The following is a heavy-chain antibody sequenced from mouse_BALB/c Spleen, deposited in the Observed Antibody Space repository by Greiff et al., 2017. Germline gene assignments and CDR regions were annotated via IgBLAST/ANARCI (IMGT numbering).Heavy chain of an antibody. CDR3: ARDGNYLYAMDY. V-gene: IGHV5-12-1*01. CDR1: GFAFSSYD. CDR2: ISSGGGST. D-gene: IGHD2-1*01. Sequence: EVKLEESGGGLVKPGGSLKLSCAASGFAFSSYDMSWVRQTPEKRLEWVAYISSGGGSTYYPDTVKGRFTISRDNAKNTLYLQMSSLKSEDTAMYYCARDGNYLYAMDYWGQGTSVTVSS. J-gene: IGHJ4*01.